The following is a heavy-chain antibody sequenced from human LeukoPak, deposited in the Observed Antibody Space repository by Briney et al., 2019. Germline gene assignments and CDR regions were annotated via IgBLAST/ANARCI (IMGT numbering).Heavy chain of an antibody. CDR1: GYTFTGYY. D-gene: IGHD1-26*01. CDR3: ARDIWWELPDY. V-gene: IGHV1-46*01. J-gene: IGHJ4*02. CDR2: INPSGGST. Sequence: ASVKVSCKASGYTFTGYYMHWVRQAPGQGLEWMGIINPSGGSTSYAQKFQGRVTMTRDTSTSTVYMELSSLRSEDTAVYYCARDIWWELPDYWGQGTLVTVSS.